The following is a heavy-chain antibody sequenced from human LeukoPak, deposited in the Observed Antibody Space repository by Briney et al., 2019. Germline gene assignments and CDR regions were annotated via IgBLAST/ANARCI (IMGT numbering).Heavy chain of an antibody. CDR1: GGSISSGGYY. CDR3: ARSDSSSWYQLDY. J-gene: IGHJ4*02. D-gene: IGHD6-13*01. V-gene: IGHV4-31*03. CDR2: IYYSGST. Sequence: PSETLSLTCTVSGGSISSGGYYWSWIRQHPGKGLEWIGYIYYSGSTYYNPSLKSRVTISVDTSKNQFSLKLSSATAADTAVYYCARSDSSSWYQLDYWGQGTLVTVSS.